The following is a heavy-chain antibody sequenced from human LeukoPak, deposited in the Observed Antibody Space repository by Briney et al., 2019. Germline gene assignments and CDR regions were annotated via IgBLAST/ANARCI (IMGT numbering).Heavy chain of an antibody. V-gene: IGHV3-21*01. J-gene: IGHJ3*02. Sequence: PGGSLRLSCVASGFTFSSYSMNWVRQAPGKGLEWVSSISSSSSYIYYADSVKGRFTISRDNAKNSLYLQMNSLGAEDTAVYYCARALEAAAGTYNDAFDIWGQGTMVTVSS. D-gene: IGHD6-13*01. CDR2: ISSSSSYI. CDR3: ARALEAAAGTYNDAFDI. CDR1: GFTFSSYS.